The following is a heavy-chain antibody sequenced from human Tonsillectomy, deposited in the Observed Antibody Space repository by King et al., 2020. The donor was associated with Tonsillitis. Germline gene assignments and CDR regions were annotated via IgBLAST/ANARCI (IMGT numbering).Heavy chain of an antibody. V-gene: IGHV4-34*01. CDR2: INHSGST. CDR3: ARDCSSTSCYGGDDAFDI. J-gene: IGHJ3*02. CDR1: GGSFSGYY. D-gene: IGHD2-2*01. Sequence: VQLQQWGAGLLKPSETLSLTCAVYGGSFSGYYWSWIRQPPGKGLEWIGEINHSGSTNYNPSLKSRVTISVDTSKNQFSLKLSSVTAADTAVYYCARDCSSTSCYGGDDAFDIWGQGPMVTVSS.